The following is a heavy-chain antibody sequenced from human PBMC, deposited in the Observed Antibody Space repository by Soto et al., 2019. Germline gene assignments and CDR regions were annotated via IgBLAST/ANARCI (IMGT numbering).Heavy chain of an antibody. CDR3: ARGGIAAAGTSDY. V-gene: IGHV1-69*13. CDR2: IIPIFGTA. D-gene: IGHD6-13*01. CDR1: GGTFGSYA. Sequence: SVKVSCKASGGTFGSYAISWVRQAPGQGLEWMGGIIPIFGTANYAQKFQGRVTITADESTSTAYMELSSLRSEDTAVYYCARGGIAAAGTSDYWGQGPLVTVSS. J-gene: IGHJ4*02.